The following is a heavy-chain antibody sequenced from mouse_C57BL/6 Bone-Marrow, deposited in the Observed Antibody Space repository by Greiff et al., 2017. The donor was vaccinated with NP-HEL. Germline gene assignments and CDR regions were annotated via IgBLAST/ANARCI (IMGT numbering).Heavy chain of an antibody. Sequence: VQLQQSGAELVKPGASVKLSCKASGYTFTSYWMQWVKQRPGQGLEWIGEIDPSDSYTNYNQKFKGKATLTVDTSSSTAYMQLSSLTSEDSAFYYCARSTMVTPDYGGQGTTLTVSS. CDR1: GYTFTSYW. D-gene: IGHD2-2*01. CDR3: ARSTMVTPDY. J-gene: IGHJ2*01. CDR2: IDPSDSYT. V-gene: IGHV1-50*01.